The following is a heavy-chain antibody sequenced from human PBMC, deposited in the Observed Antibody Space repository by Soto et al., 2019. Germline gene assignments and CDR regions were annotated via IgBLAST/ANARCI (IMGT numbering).Heavy chain of an antibody. CDR1: GYTFTSYY. CDR3: SRGPGSGDY. Sequence: QVQLVQSGAEVKNPGASVTVSCRASGYTFTSYYIHWVRQAPGQGLEWMAIINPNGGSTNYAQRFQGSVNVTRETSSGIVYMELSSLRSEDSAVYCCSRGPGSGDYWGQGTLVTVSS. J-gene: IGHJ4*02. CDR2: INPNGGST. V-gene: IGHV1-46*03.